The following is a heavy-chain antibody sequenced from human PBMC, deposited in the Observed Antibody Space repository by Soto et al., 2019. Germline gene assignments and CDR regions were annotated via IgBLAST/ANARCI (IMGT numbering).Heavy chain of an antibody. CDR3: ARDLRFGELLGLYYYYYMDV. J-gene: IGHJ6*03. CDR2: ISAYNGNT. Sequence: ASVKVSCKASGYTFTSYGISWVRQAPGQGLEWMGWISAYNGNTNYAQKLQGRVTMTTDTSTSTAYMELRSLRSDDTAVYYCARDLRFGELLGLYYYYYMDVWGKGTTVTVSS. CDR1: GYTFTSYG. D-gene: IGHD3-10*01. V-gene: IGHV1-18*01.